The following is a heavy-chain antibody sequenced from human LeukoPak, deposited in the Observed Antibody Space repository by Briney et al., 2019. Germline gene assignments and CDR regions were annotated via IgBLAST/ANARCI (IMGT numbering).Heavy chain of an antibody. V-gene: IGHV3-23*01. D-gene: IGHD1-26*01. CDR1: GFTFSSYG. CDR2: ISGSGGST. Sequence: GGSLRLSCAASGFTFSSYGMSWVRQAPGKGLEWVSAISGSGGSTYYADSVKGRSTISRDNSKNTLYLQMNSLRAEDTAVYYCAKDSGSPPMYYFDYWGQGTLVTVSS. CDR3: AKDSGSPPMYYFDY. J-gene: IGHJ4*02.